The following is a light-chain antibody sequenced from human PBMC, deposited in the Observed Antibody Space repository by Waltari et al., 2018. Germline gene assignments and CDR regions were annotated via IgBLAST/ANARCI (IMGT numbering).Light chain of an antibody. CDR2: DKA. J-gene: IGKJ4*01. CDR1: QNIDNF. Sequence: DIQMTQSPSSLSASVGDRVSITCQASQNIDNFLNWYQLKPWKAPKLLIHDKAIVETGVPSRFSGRRSGTDFTFTISKLQPEDFATYFCLQYDIFPLTFGGGT. CDR3: LQYDIFPLT. V-gene: IGKV1-33*01.